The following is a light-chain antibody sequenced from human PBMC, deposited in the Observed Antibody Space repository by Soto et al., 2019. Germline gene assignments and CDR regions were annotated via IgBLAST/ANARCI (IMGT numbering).Light chain of an antibody. CDR3: QQYDNSPPTWT. J-gene: IGKJ1*01. CDR2: GAS. V-gene: IGKV3-20*01. CDR1: QSVSSSY. Sequence: EIVLTQSPGTLSLSPGERATLSCRASQSVSSSYLAWYQQKPGQAPRLLIYGASSRATGIPGRFSGSGSGTDFTLTICRLEPEDFAVYYCQQYDNSPPTWTFGQGTKVEIK.